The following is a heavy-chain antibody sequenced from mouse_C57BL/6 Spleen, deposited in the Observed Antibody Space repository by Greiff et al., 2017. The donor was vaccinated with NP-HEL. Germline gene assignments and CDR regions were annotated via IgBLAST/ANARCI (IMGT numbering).Heavy chain of an antibody. CDR1: GYTFTDYE. J-gene: IGHJ3*01. V-gene: IGHV1-15*01. CDR3: TKLRNTAWFAY. D-gene: IGHD1-1*01. CDR2: IDPETGGT. Sequence: QVQLKQSGAELVRPGASVTLSCKASGYTFTDYEMHWVKQTPVHGLEWIGAIDPETGGTAYNQKFKGKAILTADKSSSTAYMELRSLTSEDSAVYYCTKLRNTAWFAYWGQGTLVTVSA.